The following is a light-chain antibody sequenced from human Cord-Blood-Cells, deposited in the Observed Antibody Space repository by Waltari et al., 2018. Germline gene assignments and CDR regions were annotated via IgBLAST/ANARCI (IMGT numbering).Light chain of an antibody. V-gene: IGKV3-15*01. CDR1: QSVSSN. Sequence: EIVMTQSPATLSVSPGERATLSYRASQSVSSNLAWYQQKPGQAPRPLIYGASTRSTGIPARFSGSGSGTEFTLTISSLQSEDFAVYYCQQYNNWPPKTFGQGTKLEIK. CDR3: QQYNNWPPKT. CDR2: GAS. J-gene: IGKJ2*01.